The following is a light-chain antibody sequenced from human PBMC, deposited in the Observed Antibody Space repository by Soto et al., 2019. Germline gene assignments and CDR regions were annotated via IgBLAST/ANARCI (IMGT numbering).Light chain of an antibody. J-gene: IGLJ3*02. CDR1: SGHSSYA. V-gene: IGLV4-69*01. CDR3: QTWGTGIRV. Sequence: QLVLTQSPSASASLGASVKLTCTLSSGHSSYAIAWHQQQPEKGPRFLMNLNGDGSHTKGDGIPDRFSGSSSGAERYLTISSLQSEDEADYFCQTWGTGIRVFGGGTQLTVL. CDR2: LNGDGSH.